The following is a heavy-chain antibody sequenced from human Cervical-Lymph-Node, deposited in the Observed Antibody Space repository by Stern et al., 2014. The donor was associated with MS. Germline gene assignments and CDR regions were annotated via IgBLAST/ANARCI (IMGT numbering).Heavy chain of an antibody. CDR2: INPSGDSA. V-gene: IGHV1-46*01. CDR3: ASGTGNKRPTGNY. Sequence: QLVQSGAEVKKPGASVNVSCKASGYTFTSHYMHWVRQAPGQGLEWVGIINPSGDSANYAQKFQGRITMTRDTSTSTVCMELSSLRSEDTALYYCASGTGNKRPTGNYWGQGTLVTVSS. CDR1: GYTFTSHY. D-gene: IGHD3/OR15-3a*01. J-gene: IGHJ4*02.